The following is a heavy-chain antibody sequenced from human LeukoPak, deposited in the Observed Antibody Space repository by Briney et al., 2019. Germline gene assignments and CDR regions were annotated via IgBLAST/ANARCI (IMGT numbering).Heavy chain of an antibody. CDR2: ISSSSSYI. CDR3: AVEMGGYSGYDARFDY. J-gene: IGHJ4*02. Sequence: GGSPRLSCAASGFTFSSYSMNWVRQAPGKGLEWVSSISSSSSYIYYADSVKGRFTISRDNAKNSLYLQMNSLRAEDTAVYYCAVEMGGYSGYDARFDYWGQGTLVTVSS. D-gene: IGHD5-12*01. CDR1: GFTFSSYS. V-gene: IGHV3-21*01.